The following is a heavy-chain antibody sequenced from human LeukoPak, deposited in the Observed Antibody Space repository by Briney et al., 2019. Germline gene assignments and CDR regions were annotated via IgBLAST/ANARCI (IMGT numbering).Heavy chain of an antibody. CDR3: AKDIKVGDGSLWLDAFDL. CDR2: ISSSGSTI. J-gene: IGHJ3*01. Sequence: PGGSLRLSCAASGFTFSSYEMNWVRQAPGKGLEWVSYISSSGSTIYYADSVKGRFTISRDNAKNSLYLQMNSLRAEDTALYYCAKDIKVGDGSLWLDAFDLWGQGTMVTVSS. V-gene: IGHV3-48*03. D-gene: IGHD2-21*01. CDR1: GFTFSSYE.